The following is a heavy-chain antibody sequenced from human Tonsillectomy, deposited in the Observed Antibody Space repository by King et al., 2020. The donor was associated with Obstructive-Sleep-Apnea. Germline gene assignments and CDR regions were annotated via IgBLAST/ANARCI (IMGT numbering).Heavy chain of an antibody. D-gene: IGHD3-10*01. V-gene: IGHV5-51*01. CDR3: ARGHYFASGQDAFDI. CDR1: AYSFASFW. J-gene: IGHJ3*02. Sequence: VQLVQSGAEVKRAGESLKISCKGSAYSFASFWIGWVRQMPGKGLEWVGIVYPGDSDTRYSPSFQGQVTISADKSVNTAYLHWNSLRASDTAVYYCARGHYFASGQDAFDIWGQGTMVTVSS. CDR2: VYPGDSDT.